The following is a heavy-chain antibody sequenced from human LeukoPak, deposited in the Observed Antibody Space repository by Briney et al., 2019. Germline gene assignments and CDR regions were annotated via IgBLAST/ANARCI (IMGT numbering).Heavy chain of an antibody. CDR2: IWSDSTNK. CDR3: ARDRLTTVTTFHFDY. V-gene: IGHV3-33*01. CDR1: GFTFSTYA. J-gene: IGHJ4*02. D-gene: IGHD4-17*01. Sequence: GGSLRLSCAASGFTFSTYAMHWVRQAPGKGLEWVAVIWSDSTNKYYADSVRGRFTISRDNSKNTLYLQMSSLRAEDTAMYYCARDRLTTVTTFHFDYWGQGTLVTVSS.